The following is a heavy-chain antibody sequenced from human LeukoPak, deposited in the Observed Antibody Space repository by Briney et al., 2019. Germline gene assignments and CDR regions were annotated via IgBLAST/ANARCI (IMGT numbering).Heavy chain of an antibody. Sequence: PGGSLRLSCAASGFTFSSYSMNWFHQAPGKGLEWVSYISSSSSTIYYADSVKGRFTISRDNAKNSLYLQMNSLRAEDTAVYYCARSPPAAGTRYISWFDPWGQGTLVTVSS. CDR1: GFTFSSYS. CDR2: ISSSSSTI. J-gene: IGHJ5*02. CDR3: ARSPPAAGTRYISWFDP. D-gene: IGHD6-13*01. V-gene: IGHV3-48*01.